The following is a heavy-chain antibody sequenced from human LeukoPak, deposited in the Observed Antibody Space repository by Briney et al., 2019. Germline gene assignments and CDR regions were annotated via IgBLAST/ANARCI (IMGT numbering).Heavy chain of an antibody. J-gene: IGHJ4*02. V-gene: IGHV4-39*01. CDR2: IYYSWST. Sequence: PSETLSLTCTVSGGSISSSDYYWGWIRQPPGKGLEWIGSIYYSWSTHYNPSLKSRVTISVDTSKNQFSLKLNSVTAADTALYYCARHSSGWIYYFDYWGQGTLVTVSS. D-gene: IGHD6-19*01. CDR3: ARHSSGWIYYFDY. CDR1: GGSISSSDYY.